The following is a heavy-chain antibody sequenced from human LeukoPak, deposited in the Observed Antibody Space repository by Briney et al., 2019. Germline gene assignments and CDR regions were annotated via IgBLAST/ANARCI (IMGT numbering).Heavy chain of an antibody. CDR2: INAGNGNT. D-gene: IGHD2-2*02. J-gene: IGHJ4*02. CDR1: GYTFTDYF. V-gene: IGHV1/OR15-3*02. Sequence: ASVKVSCKASGYTFTDYFMNWVRQAPGQRLEWMGWINAGNGNTKYSQKLQGRVTITRDTSASTAYMQLSSLRSEDTAVHYCARFDIVVVPAAIEGLDNPYFDYWGQGTLVTVSS. CDR3: ARFDIVVVPAAIEGLDNPYFDY.